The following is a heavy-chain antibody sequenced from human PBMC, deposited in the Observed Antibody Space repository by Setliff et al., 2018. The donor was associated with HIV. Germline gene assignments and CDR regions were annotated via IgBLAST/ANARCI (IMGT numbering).Heavy chain of an antibody. CDR2: INIRSGGT. Sequence: ASVKVSCKASGYSFTFYGLHWVRQAPGQGLEWMGWINIRSGGTNYAQKFQGRVTMTRDASINTAYMELSSLTSDDTAVYYCARDWSMTSRESNWFDPWGQGTLVTVSS. CDR3: ARDWSMTSRESNWFDP. J-gene: IGHJ5*02. D-gene: IGHD6-6*01. CDR1: GYSFTFYG. V-gene: IGHV1-2*02.